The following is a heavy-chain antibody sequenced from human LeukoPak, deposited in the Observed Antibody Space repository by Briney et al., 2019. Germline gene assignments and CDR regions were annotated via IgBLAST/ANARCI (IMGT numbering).Heavy chain of an antibody. CDR3: ARDRPTPYSRKNWFDP. CDR2: INPNSGGT. J-gene: IGHJ5*02. Sequence: ASVKVSCKASGYTFTGYYMHWVRQAPGQGLEWMGWINPNSGGTNYAQKFQGRVTMTRDTSISTAYMELSRLRSDDTAVYYCARDRPTPYSRKNWFDPWGQGTLVTVSS. V-gene: IGHV1-2*02. CDR1: GYTFTGYY. D-gene: IGHD1-14*01.